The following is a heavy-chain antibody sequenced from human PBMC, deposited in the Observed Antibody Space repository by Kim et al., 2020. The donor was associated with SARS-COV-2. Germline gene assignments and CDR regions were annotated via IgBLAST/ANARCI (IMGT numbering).Heavy chain of an antibody. J-gene: IGHJ4*02. Sequence: GGSLRLSCAASGFTFRSYSMNWVRQAPGKGLEWVSTISSHSIYIYYADSVKGRFTISRDNGKKSLYLQMDSLRVEDTALYYCARELRNGRPGGFDYWGEG. D-gene: IGHD2-8*01. CDR2: ISSHSIYI. CDR3: ARELRNGRPGGFDY. CDR1: GFTFRSYS. V-gene: IGHV3-21*01.